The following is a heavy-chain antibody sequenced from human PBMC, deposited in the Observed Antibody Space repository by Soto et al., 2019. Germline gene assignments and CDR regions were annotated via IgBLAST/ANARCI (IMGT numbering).Heavy chain of an antibody. J-gene: IGHJ5*02. CDR1: GGSISGYY. D-gene: IGHD3-3*01. CDR2: IYYSGST. Sequence: QVQLQESGPGLVKPSETLSLTCTVSGGSISGYYWSWIRQPPGQGLEWIGAIYYSGSTNATPSLKSRVTISVYTSKNQFSLKLSSVTAADTAVYYCARVLFGRGNWFDPWGQGTLVTVSS. CDR3: ARVLFGRGNWFDP. V-gene: IGHV4-59*01.